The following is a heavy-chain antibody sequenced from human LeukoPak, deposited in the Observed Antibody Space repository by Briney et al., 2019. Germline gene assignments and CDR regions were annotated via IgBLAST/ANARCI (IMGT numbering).Heavy chain of an antibody. CDR3: ARTVSGSYSARFDP. Sequence: SETLSLTCAVYGVSFSGYYWRWIRQPPGKGLVWIGEINHSGSTNHDPSLKSRVTISVDTSKNQFSLKLSSVTAADAAVYYCARTVSGSYSARFDPWGQETPVTVSS. D-gene: IGHD3-10*01. V-gene: IGHV4-34*01. J-gene: IGHJ5*02. CDR1: GVSFSGYY. CDR2: INHSGST.